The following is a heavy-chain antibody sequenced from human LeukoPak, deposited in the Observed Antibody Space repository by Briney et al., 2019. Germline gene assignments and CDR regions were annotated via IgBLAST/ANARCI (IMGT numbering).Heavy chain of an antibody. J-gene: IGHJ3*02. V-gene: IGHV3-66*01. D-gene: IGHD6-19*01. CDR3: ARGGSGWPNAFDI. Sequence: GGSLRLSCAASGFTVSSNYMSWVRQAPGRGLEWVSVIYSGGSTYYADSVKGRFTISRDNSKNTLYLQMNSLRAEGTAVYYCARGGSGWPNAFDIWGQGTMVTVSS. CDR1: GFTVSSNY. CDR2: IYSGGST.